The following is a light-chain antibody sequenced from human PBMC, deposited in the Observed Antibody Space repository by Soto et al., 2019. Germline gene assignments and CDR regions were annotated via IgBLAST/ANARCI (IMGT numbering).Light chain of an antibody. CDR3: QQYNGYWT. V-gene: IGKV1-5*03. CDR2: EAS. Sequence: DIQMTQSTSTLSASVGDRVTITCRASQSISDSLAWYQQKPGKAPKLLIYEASSLKSGVPSRFSGSRSGTEYTRTISSLQPDDFATYYCQQYNGYWTFGQGSKVEIK. CDR1: QSISDS. J-gene: IGKJ1*01.